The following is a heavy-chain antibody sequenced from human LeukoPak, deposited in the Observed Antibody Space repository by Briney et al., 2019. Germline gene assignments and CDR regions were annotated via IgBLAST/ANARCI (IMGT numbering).Heavy chain of an antibody. J-gene: IGHJ4*02. D-gene: IGHD2-21*01. CDR1: GGFFSGNY. Sequence: PSETLSLTCAVYGGFFSGNYWTLIRQTPGRRLEWIGESSPTGDITGYNPSLKGRATISVDSSKNQFSLKLTSVTAADTGVYYCARVPDFIARPCDSWGPGTLVTVSS. CDR2: SSPTGDIT. CDR3: ARVPDFIARPCDS. V-gene: IGHV4-34*01.